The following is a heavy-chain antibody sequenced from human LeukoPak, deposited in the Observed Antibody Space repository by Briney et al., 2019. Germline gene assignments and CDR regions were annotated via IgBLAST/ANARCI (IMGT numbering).Heavy chain of an antibody. V-gene: IGHV3-23*01. CDR2: ISGSGGST. CDR1: GSTFSSYA. D-gene: IGHD5-18*01. Sequence: PGGSLRLSCAASGSTFSSYAMSWVRQAPGKGLEWVSAISGSGGSTYYADSVKGRFTISRDNSKNTLYLQMNTLRAGDTAVYSCAKNGRGYSSDYFDYWGQGTLVTVSS. CDR3: AKNGRGYSSDYFDY. J-gene: IGHJ4*02.